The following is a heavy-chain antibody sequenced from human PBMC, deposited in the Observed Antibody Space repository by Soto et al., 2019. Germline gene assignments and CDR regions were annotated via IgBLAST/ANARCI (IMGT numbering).Heavy chain of an antibody. CDR2: ISYDGSNK. V-gene: IGHV3-30*18. D-gene: IGHD5-12*01. Sequence: GGSLRLSCAASGFTLSSYGMHWVRQAPGKGLEWVAVISYDGSNKYYADSVKGRFTISRDNSKNTLYLQMNSLRAEDTAVYYCAKESYSGYDLGSYFDYWGQGTLVTVSS. J-gene: IGHJ4*02. CDR3: AKESYSGYDLGSYFDY. CDR1: GFTLSSYG.